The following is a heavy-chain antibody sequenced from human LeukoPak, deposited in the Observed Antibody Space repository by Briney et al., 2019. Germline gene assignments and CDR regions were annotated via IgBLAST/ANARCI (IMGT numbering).Heavy chain of an antibody. CDR2: IYYSGST. J-gene: IGHJ4*02. CDR1: GGSISSSSYY. V-gene: IGHV4-39*07. CDR3: ARLNSSGWYGGLYYFDY. Sequence: PSETLSLTCTVSGGSISSSSYYWGWIRQPPGKGLEGIGSIYYSGSTYYNPSLKSRVTISVDTSKNQFSLKLSSVTAADTAVYYCARLNSSGWYGGLYYFDYWGQGTLVTVSS. D-gene: IGHD6-19*01.